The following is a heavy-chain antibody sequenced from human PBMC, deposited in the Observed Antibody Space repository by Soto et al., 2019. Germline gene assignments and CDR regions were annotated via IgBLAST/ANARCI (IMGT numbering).Heavy chain of an antibody. Sequence: SETLSLTCAVYGGSFSGYYWSWIRQPPGKGLEWIGEINHSGSTNYNPSLKSRVTISVDTSKNQFSLKLSSVTAADTAVYYCARGQGRKLLWFGELLPYFDYWGQGTLVTVSS. D-gene: IGHD3-10*01. J-gene: IGHJ4*02. CDR2: INHSGST. CDR1: GGSFSGYY. V-gene: IGHV4-34*01. CDR3: ARGQGRKLLWFGELLPYFDY.